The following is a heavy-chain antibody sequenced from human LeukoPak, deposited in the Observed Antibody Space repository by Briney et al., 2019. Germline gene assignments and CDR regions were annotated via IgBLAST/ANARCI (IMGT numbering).Heavy chain of an antibody. J-gene: IGHJ4*02. D-gene: IGHD3-3*01. CDR2: IYYSGST. CDR1: GGSISSSSYY. CDR3: ARSRITDLWSGQTVDY. Sequence: PSETLSLTCTVSGGSISSSSYYWGWIRQPPGKGLEWIGSIYYSGSTYYNPSLKSRVTISVDTSKNQLSLKLSSVTAADTAVYYCARSRITDLWSGQTVDYWGQGTLVTVSS. V-gene: IGHV4-39*01.